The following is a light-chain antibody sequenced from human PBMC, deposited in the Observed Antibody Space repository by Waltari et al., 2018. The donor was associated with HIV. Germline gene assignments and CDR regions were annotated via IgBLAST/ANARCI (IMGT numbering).Light chain of an antibody. CDR2: FNS. CDR3: QVWDSSNHHVV. V-gene: IGLV3-21*01. Sequence: SYVLTQPPSVSVAPGTAATISCDGWHIGSQSVPWYKQHAGQAPVLVIRFNSDRPSGIPDRFSGSNSGNTATLTITRVEVGDEADYYCQVWDSSNHHVVFGGGTELTVL. CDR1: HIGSQS. J-gene: IGLJ3*02.